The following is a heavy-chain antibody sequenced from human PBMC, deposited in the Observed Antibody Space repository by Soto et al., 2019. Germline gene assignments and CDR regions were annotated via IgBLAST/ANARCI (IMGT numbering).Heavy chain of an antibody. V-gene: IGHV4-59*01. CDR1: GDSLSDSY. J-gene: IGHJ3*02. CDR2: IYHSGSA. CDR3: ARLKGGGASFDI. Sequence: SETLSLTCTVSGDSLSDSYRNWIRQPPGKGLEWIGYIYHSGSANYNPSLKSRVTMSTDMSNNQFSLRLTSVTAADTAVYYCARLKGGGASFDIWGQGTMVT. D-gene: IGHD3-16*01.